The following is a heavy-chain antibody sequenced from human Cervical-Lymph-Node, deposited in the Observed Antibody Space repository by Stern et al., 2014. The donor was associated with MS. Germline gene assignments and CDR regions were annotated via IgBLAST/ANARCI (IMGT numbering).Heavy chain of an antibody. CDR2: ISSSGAYT. V-gene: IGHV3-21*01. CDR3: TRSLHYDSGAYIA. Sequence: VQLVESGGGLVKPGGSLRLSCAGSGFTFSNFGMDWVRQAPGKGLEWVSSISSSGAYTYYPDSLKGRFTISRDNAKNSVSLQMSSLRDEDSGVYYCTRSLHYDSGAYIAWGQGTLVTVSS. J-gene: IGHJ5*02. CDR1: GFTFSNFG. D-gene: IGHD3-22*01.